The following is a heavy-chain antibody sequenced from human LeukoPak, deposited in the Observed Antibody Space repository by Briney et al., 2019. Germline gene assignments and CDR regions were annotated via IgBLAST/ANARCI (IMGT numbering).Heavy chain of an antibody. J-gene: IGHJ5*02. CDR2: IYTSGST. Sequence: SETLSLTCTVSGGSISSYYWSWIRQPAGKGLEWIGRIYTSGSTNYNPSLESRVTMSVDTSKNQFSLSVYSVTAADTAVYYCARGLPSGYYDTSGFPLYWFDPWGQGTLVTVSS. D-gene: IGHD3-22*01. CDR3: ARGLPSGYYDTSGFPLYWFDP. V-gene: IGHV4-4*07. CDR1: GGSISSYY.